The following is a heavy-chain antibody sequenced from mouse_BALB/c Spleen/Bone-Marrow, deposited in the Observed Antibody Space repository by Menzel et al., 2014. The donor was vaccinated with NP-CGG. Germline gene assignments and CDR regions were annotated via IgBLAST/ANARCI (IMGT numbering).Heavy chain of an antibody. V-gene: IGHV4-1*02. D-gene: IGHD1-2*01. J-gene: IGHJ3*01. CDR3: ARLHYYGYGAY. Sequence: EVQVVESGGGLVQPGGSLKLSCAASGFDFSSYWMNWVRQAPGKGEGWIGEINPDSSTINYTPSLKDKFIISRDNAKNTLYLQMSKVRSEDTALYYCARLHYYGYGAYWGQGTLVTVSA. CDR1: GFDFSSYW. CDR2: INPDSSTI.